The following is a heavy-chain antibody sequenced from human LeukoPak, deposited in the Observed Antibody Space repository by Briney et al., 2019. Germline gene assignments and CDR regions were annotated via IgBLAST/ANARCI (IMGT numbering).Heavy chain of an antibody. V-gene: IGHV3-21*01. CDR3: ARGGMGANSQEYFYYGMDV. Sequence: GGSLRLSCAAAGFSFSTYSMNWVRQTAGKGLEWDSSISRTSSYIYYADSVKGRFTLSRDNGKNSLYLQMNSLRAEDTAVYYCARGGMGANSQEYFYYGMDVWGQGTTVTVSS. J-gene: IGHJ6*02. D-gene: IGHD2-8*01. CDR2: ISRTSSYI. CDR1: GFSFSTYS.